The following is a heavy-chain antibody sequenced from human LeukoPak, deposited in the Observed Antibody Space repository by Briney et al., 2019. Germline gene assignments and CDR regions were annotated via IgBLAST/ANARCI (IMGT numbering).Heavy chain of an antibody. V-gene: IGHV4-34*01. CDR2: INHSGST. CDR1: GGSFSGYY. CDR3: ARGPVGYCSGGSCYA. J-gene: IGHJ5*02. Sequence: SETLSLTCAVYGGSFSGYYWSWVRQPPGKGLEWIGEINHSGSTNYNPSLKSRVTISVDTSKNQFSLKLSSVTAADTAVYYCARGPVGYCSGGSCYAWGQGTLVTVSS. D-gene: IGHD2-15*01.